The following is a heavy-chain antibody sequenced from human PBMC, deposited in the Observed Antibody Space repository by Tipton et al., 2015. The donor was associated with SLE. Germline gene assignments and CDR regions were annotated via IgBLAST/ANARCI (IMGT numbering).Heavy chain of an antibody. CDR2: IYFSET. CDR1: GGSISGTTYY. CDR3: ASCNDYYAMDV. Sequence: TLSLTCTVSGGSISGTTYYWGWIRQPPGKGLEWIGTIYFSETSYSPVLKSRVTISVDTSKNQFSLKLSSVTAADTAVYYCASCNDYYAMDVWGQGTTVTVSS. V-gene: IGHV4-39*01. D-gene: IGHD2/OR15-2a*01. J-gene: IGHJ6*02.